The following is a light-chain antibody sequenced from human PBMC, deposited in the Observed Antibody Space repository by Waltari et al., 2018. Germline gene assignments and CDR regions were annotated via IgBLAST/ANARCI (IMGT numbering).Light chain of an antibody. J-gene: IGLJ1*01. CDR1: NIESKS. Sequence: SYVLTQPPSVSVAPGETARITCGGNNIESKSVHWYRQRPGQAPVVVISYDNDRAAGIPERFSGSNSGNTATLTISRVEAGDEADYYCYSSDSTGLRVFGGGTTVVVL. CDR2: YDN. V-gene: IGLV3-21*01. CDR3: YSSDSTGLRV.